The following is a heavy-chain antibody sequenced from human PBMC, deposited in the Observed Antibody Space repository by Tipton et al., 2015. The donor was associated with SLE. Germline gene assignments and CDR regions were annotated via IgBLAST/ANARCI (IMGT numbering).Heavy chain of an antibody. D-gene: IGHD3-10*01. CDR1: GFNFGSYA. J-gene: IGHJ6*02. CDR2: IWYDGSKT. CDR3: AKDRRGGRYYGIDV. V-gene: IGHV3-33*03. Sequence: LSLTCAASGFNFGSYAMHWVRQAPGKGLEWVALIWYDGSKTYYGESVKGRFTVSRDNSENTLALQMNSLRVEDSAVYYCAKDRRGGRYYGIDVWGQGTTVTVSS.